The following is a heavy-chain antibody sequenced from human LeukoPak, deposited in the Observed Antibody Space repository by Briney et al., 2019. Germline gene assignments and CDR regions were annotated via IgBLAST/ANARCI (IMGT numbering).Heavy chain of an antibody. CDR2: ISYSGSP. J-gene: IGHJ4*02. CDR3: ARVSPDSSAYVDS. V-gene: IGHV4-59*01. Sequence: PSETLSLTCTVSGGSIRDYHCNWIRQSPGKGLEWIGNISYSGSPKYNPSLKSRVTLSVDTSKNQFSLKLTSATAADTAVYYCARVSPDSSAYVDSWGQGTLVTVSS. D-gene: IGHD3-22*01. CDR1: GGSIRDYH.